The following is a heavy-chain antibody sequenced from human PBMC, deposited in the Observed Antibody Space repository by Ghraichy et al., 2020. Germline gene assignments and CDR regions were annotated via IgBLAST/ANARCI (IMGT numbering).Heavy chain of an antibody. V-gene: IGHV3-74*01. Sequence: GGSLRLSCAASGFTFSRYWMHWVRQAPGKGLVWVSRINSDGSSTSYADSVKGRFTISRDNAKNTLYLQMNSLRDEDTAVYYCARGTGVEGTVVVLFDYCGMEPLVRVSS. CDR2: INSDGSST. CDR1: GFTFSRYW. J-gene: IGHJ4*02. D-gene: IGHD1-1*01. CDR3: ARGTGVEGTVVVLFDY.